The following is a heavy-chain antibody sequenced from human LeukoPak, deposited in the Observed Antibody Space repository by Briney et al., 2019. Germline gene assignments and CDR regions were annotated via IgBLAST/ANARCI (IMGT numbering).Heavy chain of an antibody. CDR3: ARSHYYDSSGYFSYFYGLDV. D-gene: IGHD3-22*01. CDR1: GFTFTNYW. V-gene: IGHV3-74*01. J-gene: IGHJ6*02. CDR2: INSDGSST. Sequence: AGGSLRLSCAASGFTFTNYWMHWVRQPPGKGLVWVPRINSDGSSTRYADSVKGRFTISRDNAKNTLYLQMNSLTAEDTAMYYCARSHYYDSSGYFSYFYGLDVWGQGTTVTVSS.